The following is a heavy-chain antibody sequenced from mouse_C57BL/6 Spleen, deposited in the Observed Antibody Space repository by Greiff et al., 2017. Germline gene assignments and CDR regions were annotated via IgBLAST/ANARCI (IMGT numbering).Heavy chain of an antibody. J-gene: IGHJ4*01. Sequence: QVQLQQSGPGLVQPSQSLSITCTVSGFSLTSYGVHWVRQTPGKGLEWLGVIWSGGSTDYHAAFISRLSISKDNSKSHVFFKMNSLQADDTAIYYCSRESHNWDYAMDYWGQGTSVTVSS. D-gene: IGHD4-1*01. CDR3: SRESHNWDYAMDY. CDR2: IWSGGST. CDR1: GFSLTSYG. V-gene: IGHV2-2*01.